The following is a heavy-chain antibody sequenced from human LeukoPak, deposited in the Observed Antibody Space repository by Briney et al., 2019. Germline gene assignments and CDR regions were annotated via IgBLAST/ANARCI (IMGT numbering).Heavy chain of an antibody. CDR1: GASVSSSSYY. D-gene: IGHD1-26*01. J-gene: IGHJ4*02. CDR2: IFYSGST. V-gene: IGHV4-39*01. CDR3: ATRRSGSHPYY. Sequence: SETLSLTCTVSGASVSSSSYYWEWIGQPPGQGLEWVGSIFYSGSTNYNPSLKSRVTMSVDTSKNQFSLRLSSVTATDTAVYYCATRRSGSHPYYWGQGTLVTVSS.